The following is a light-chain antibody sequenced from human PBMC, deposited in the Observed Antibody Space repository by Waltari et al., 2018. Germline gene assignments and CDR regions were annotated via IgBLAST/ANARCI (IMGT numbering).Light chain of an antibody. Sequence: QSALTQPPSASGSLGQSVTISCTGTNNDVGAYQYVSWYQQYPGKAPKLLIYDVTKRPSGVFDRFSVSESGRTASLTVSGLQPEDEAIYSCCSYAGADSLLFGGGTKLTVL. CDR3: CSYAGADSLL. CDR1: NNDVGAYQY. V-gene: IGLV2-8*01. CDR2: DVT. J-gene: IGLJ3*02.